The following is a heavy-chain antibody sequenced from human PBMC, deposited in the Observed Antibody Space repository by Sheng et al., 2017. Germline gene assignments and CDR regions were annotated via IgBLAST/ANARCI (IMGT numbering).Heavy chain of an antibody. CDR3: ARANRYFDWLLHLDY. CDR2: ISSSGSTI. D-gene: IGHD3-9*01. V-gene: IGHV3-48*03. CDR1: GFTFSSYE. Sequence: EVQLVESGGGLVQPGGSLRLSCAASGFTFSSYEMNWVRQAPGKGLEWVSYISSSGSTIYYADSVKGRFTISRDNAKNSLYLQMNSLRAEDTAVYYCARANRYFDWLLHLDYWGQGTLVTVSS. J-gene: IGHJ4*02.